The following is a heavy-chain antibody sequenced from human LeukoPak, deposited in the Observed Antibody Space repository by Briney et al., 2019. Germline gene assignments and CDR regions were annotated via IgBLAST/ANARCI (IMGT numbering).Heavy chain of an antibody. V-gene: IGHV4-39*01. CDR2: IFYTGTT. Sequence: SETLSLTCTVSGGSIKSSSYYWGWIRQPPWKGLELFGSIFYTGTTYYSPSLKSRVTISVDTSKNQFSLKLSSVTAADTAVYYCARHLGQGSGSDAFDIWGQGTMVTVSS. CDR3: ARHLGQGSGSDAFDI. J-gene: IGHJ3*02. CDR1: GGSIKSSSYY. D-gene: IGHD6-19*01.